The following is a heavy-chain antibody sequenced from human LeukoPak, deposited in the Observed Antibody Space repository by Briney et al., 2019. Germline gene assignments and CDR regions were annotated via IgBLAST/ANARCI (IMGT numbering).Heavy chain of an antibody. J-gene: IGHJ4*02. D-gene: IGHD3-22*01. CDR3: ARGWSDDSSGYYFPSSFDY. V-gene: IGHV1-8*03. Sequence: ASVKVSCKASGYTFTSYDINWVRQATGQGLEWMGWMNPNSGNTGYAQKFQGRVTITRNTSISTAYMELSSLRSEDTAVYYCARGWSDDSSGYYFPSSFDYWGQGTLVTVSS. CDR2: MNPNSGNT. CDR1: GYTFTSYD.